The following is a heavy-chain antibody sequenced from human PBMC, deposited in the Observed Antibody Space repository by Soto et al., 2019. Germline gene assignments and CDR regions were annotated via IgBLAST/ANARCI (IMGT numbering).Heavy chain of an antibody. CDR1: GFTFSDYS. Sequence: EVQLVESGGGLVQPGGSLRLSCPASGFTFSDYSMSWVRQSPGKGLEGVANIKQDGGEEDYVDSVKGRLTISRDNAKNSLYLQMNSLRAEDTAVYYCARVYYESRGPTKYRAFDLWGQGTMVTVSS. CDR3: ARVYYESRGPTKYRAFDL. J-gene: IGHJ3*01. D-gene: IGHD3-22*01. CDR2: IKQDGGEE. V-gene: IGHV3-7*01.